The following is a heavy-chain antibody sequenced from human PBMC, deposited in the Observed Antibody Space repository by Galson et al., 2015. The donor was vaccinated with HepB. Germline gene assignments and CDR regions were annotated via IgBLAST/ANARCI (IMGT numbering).Heavy chain of an antibody. Sequence: SVKVSCKASGDTFSNYAISWVRQAPGQGLEWMGGIIPIFGTANYAQKFQGRVTITADEFTSTVYMELSSLRSEDTAVYYCARGGPYDRSAWGWLDPWGQGALVTVSS. CDR2: IIPIFGTA. V-gene: IGHV1-69*13. J-gene: IGHJ5*02. D-gene: IGHD3-22*01. CDR3: ARGGPYDRSAWGWLDP. CDR1: GDTFSNYA.